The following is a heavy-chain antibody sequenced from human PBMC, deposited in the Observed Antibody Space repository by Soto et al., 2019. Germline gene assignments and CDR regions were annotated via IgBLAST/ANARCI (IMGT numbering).Heavy chain of an antibody. V-gene: IGHV3-7*03. CDR2: IKHDGSVQ. CDR3: ARATYRNAWSSFDL. D-gene: IGHD2-2*01. Sequence: GGSLRLSCEASGFTFSGYWMSWVRQAPGKGLEWVADIKHDGSVQYYVDSVKGRLTISRDNAKKQLYLQMNGLRAEDTALYYCARATYRNAWSSFDLWGQGNLVTVSS. J-gene: IGHJ4*02. CDR1: GFTFSGYW.